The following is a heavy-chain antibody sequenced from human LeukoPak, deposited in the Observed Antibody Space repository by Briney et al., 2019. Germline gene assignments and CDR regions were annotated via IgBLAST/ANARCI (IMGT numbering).Heavy chain of an antibody. J-gene: IGHJ4*02. CDR2: IWYDGSNK. CDR1: GFTFSSYG. Sequence: PGRSLRLSCAASGFTFSSYGMHWVRQAPGKGLEWVAVIWYDGSNKYYADSVKGRFTISRDNSKNTLYLQMNSLRAEDTAVYYCARDQGWGRIDYWAREPWSPSPQ. D-gene: IGHD2-15*01. V-gene: IGHV3-33*01. CDR3: ARDQGWGRIDY.